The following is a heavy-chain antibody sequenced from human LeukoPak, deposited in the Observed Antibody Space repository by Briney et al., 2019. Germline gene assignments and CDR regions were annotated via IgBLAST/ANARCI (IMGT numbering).Heavy chain of an antibody. D-gene: IGHD5-18*01. CDR2: ISYDGSNK. V-gene: IGHV3-30-3*01. J-gene: IGHJ4*02. CDR1: GFTFSNCA. Sequence: GGSLRLSCAASGFTFSNCAMHWVRQAPGKGLEWVAVISYDGSNKYCADSVKGRFTISRDNSKNTLYLQMNSLRAEDTAVYYCASRLPDTAMVHWGQGTLVTVSS. CDR3: ASRLPDTAMVH.